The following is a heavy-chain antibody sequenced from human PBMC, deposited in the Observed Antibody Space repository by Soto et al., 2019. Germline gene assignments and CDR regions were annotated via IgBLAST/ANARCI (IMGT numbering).Heavy chain of an antibody. J-gene: IGHJ5*02. D-gene: IGHD3-22*01. CDR2: ISAYNGNT. Sequence: DSVKVSCNASAYTFTSYCISWVRQAPGQGLEWMGWISAYNGNTNYAQKLQGRVTMTTDTSTSTAYMELRSLRSDDTAVYYCARDRDDSSHPILFDPCAQRTLVTVSS. CDR1: AYTFTSYC. V-gene: IGHV1-18*01. CDR3: ARDRDDSSHPILFDP.